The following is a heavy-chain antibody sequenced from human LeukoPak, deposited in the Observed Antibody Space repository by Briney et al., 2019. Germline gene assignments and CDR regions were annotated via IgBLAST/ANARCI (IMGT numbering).Heavy chain of an antibody. J-gene: IGHJ5*02. D-gene: IGHD5-12*01. V-gene: IGHV1-46*01. CDR2: INPSGGRT. CDR1: GYTFTAYY. Sequence: ASVKVSCKASGYTFTAYYIHWVRQAPGQGLEWMGIINPSGGRTSYAQKFQGRVIMTRDMSTSTVYMELSSLRSEDTTVYYCARDNSMGDSAWWFDPWGQGTLVTVSS. CDR3: ARDNSMGDSAWWFDP.